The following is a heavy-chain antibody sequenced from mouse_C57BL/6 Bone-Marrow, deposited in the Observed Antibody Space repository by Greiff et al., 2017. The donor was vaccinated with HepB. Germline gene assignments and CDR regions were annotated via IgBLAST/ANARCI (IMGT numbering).Heavy chain of an antibody. V-gene: IGHV6-6*01. Sequence: EVKLLESGGGLVQPGGSMKLSCAASGFTFSDSWMDWVRQSPEKGLEWVAEIRNKDNNPATYYAESVNGRFTISRDDSKSSVYLKMNSLRAEDTGIYYCTSLYYYGSSPAWFAYWGEGTLVTVSA. CDR3: TSLYYYGSSPAWFAY. D-gene: IGHD1-1*01. CDR2: IRNKDNNPAT. CDR1: GFTFSDSW. J-gene: IGHJ3*01.